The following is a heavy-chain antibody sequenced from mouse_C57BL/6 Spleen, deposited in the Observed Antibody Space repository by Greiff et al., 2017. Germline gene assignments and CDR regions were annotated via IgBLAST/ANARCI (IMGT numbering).Heavy chain of an antibody. CDR1: EYEFPSHD. V-gene: IGHV5-2*01. CDR2: INNDDGST. CDR3: ARRELDGFAY. J-gene: IGHJ3*01. Sequence: EVKLMESGGGLVQPGASLKLSCESTEYEFPSHDMSWVRKTPEKRLELVAAINNDDGSTYYPDTMKGRFTIARDNTKKTLYLQMSSLRSEDTALYYCARRELDGFAYWGQGTLVTVSA.